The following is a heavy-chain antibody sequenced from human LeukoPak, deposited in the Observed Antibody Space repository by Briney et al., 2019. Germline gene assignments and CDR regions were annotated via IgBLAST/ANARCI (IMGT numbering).Heavy chain of an antibody. J-gene: IGHJ4*02. CDR1: GFTFSSYA. V-gene: IGHV3-23*01. D-gene: IGHD3-10*01. Sequence: GGSLRLSCAASGFTFSSYAMTWVRQAPGKGLQWVSTLSGSGGSTYYTDSVKGRFTISRDNSKNTLYLQMNSLRAEDTAIYYCAKRAFGENFFDFWGQGTLVTISS. CDR2: LSGSGGST. CDR3: AKRAFGENFFDF.